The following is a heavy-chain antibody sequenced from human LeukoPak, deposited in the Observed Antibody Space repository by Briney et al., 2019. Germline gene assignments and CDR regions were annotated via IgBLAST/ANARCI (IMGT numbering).Heavy chain of an antibody. CDR1: GGSFSTYY. J-gene: IGHJ3*02. Sequence: PSETLSLTCTVSGGSFSTYYWSWIRQPPGKGLEWIGNIYYSGSTNYNPSLKSRVSITLDTSKNLFSLAVTSVTAADTAVYYCARGARGAFGIWGQGTMLTVSS. CDR2: IYYSGST. V-gene: IGHV4-59*01. CDR3: ARGARGAFGI.